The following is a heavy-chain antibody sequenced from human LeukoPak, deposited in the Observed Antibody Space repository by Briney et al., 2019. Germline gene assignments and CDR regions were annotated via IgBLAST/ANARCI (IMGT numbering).Heavy chain of an antibody. CDR3: AREGGYSYGDAPLHFDN. Sequence: PSGTLSLTCAVSGDSISSSNWWSWIRQPPGKGLEWIGEINHSGSTNYNSSLKSRVTISVDTSKNQFSPKLSSVTAADTAVYYCAREGGYSYGDAPLHFDNWGQGTLVTVSS. CDR1: GDSISSSNW. J-gene: IGHJ4*02. CDR2: INHSGST. V-gene: IGHV4-4*02. D-gene: IGHD5-18*01.